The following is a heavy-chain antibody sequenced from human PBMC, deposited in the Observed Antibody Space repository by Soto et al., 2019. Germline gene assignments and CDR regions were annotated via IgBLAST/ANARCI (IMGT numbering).Heavy chain of an antibody. CDR3: AGTTSHQWYYMDV. V-gene: IGHV6-1*01. CDR1: GDSVSSNSAA. J-gene: IGHJ6*03. CDR2: TYYRSRWYN. Sequence: SPALSLTCAISGDSVSSNSAAWNWIRLSTSRGLEWLARTYYRSRWYNDYAVSVRSRITVNPDTSKNQFSLQLTSVTPEDTAVYYCAGTTSHQWYYMDVWGKGTTVTVSS. D-gene: IGHD1-7*01.